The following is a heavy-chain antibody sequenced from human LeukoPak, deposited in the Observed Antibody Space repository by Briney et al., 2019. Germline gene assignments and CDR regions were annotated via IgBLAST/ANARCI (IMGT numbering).Heavy chain of an antibody. V-gene: IGHV4-61*01. CDR2: VSYSGSP. CDR1: GGSISSSSYY. CDR3: ARGWQTYSY. Sequence: PSETLSLTCTVSGGSISSSSYYWSWIRRPPGKGLEWIGYVSYSGSPSYNPSLKSRVTMSVDTSKSQVSLKLTSVTAADTAIYYCARGWQTYSYWGQGTLVTVSS. J-gene: IGHJ4*02. D-gene: IGHD2-21*01.